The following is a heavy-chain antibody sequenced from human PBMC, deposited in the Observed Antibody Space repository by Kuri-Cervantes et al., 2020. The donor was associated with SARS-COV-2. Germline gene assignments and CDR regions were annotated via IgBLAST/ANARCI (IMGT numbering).Heavy chain of an antibody. CDR3: AKDLGYGDYSDAFDI. J-gene: IGHJ3*02. D-gene: IGHD4-17*01. Sequence: GGSLRLSCAASGFTFSSYAMHWVRQAPGKGLEWVAFIRYDGSNKYYADSVKGRFTISRDNSKNTLYLQMNSLRAEDTAVYYCAKDLGYGDYSDAFDIWGQGTMVTVSS. CDR2: IRYDGSNK. CDR1: GFTFSSYA. V-gene: IGHV3-30*02.